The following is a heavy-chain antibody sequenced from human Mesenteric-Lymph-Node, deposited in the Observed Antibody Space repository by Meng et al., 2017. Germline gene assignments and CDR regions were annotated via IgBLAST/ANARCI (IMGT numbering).Heavy chain of an antibody. CDR3: AKDFWRGWSDFDY. CDR2: ISGSGDTT. D-gene: IGHD6-19*01. CDR1: GFTFSSYA. J-gene: IGHJ4*02. V-gene: IGHV3-23*01. Sequence: GGSLRLSCVASGFTFSSYAMSWVRQAPGKGLEWVSAISGSGDTTYYADSVKGRFTISGDNSKNTLYLQMNGLRAEDTAIYYCAKDFWRGWSDFDYWGQGTLVTVSS.